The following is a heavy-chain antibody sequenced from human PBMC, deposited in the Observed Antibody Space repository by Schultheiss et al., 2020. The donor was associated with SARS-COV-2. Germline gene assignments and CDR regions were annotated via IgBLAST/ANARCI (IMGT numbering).Heavy chain of an antibody. CDR1: GFTFSSYS. CDR3: AKDRKSYYYGAEFLSRFDP. J-gene: IGHJ5*02. Sequence: GESLKISCAASGFTFSSYSMNWVRQAPGKGLELVSSISSSSSYIYYAVTVMDRFTISRDNSKNTPYLQTNNWRGEDTAVYYCAKDRKSYYYGAEFLSRFDPWGHGALVTVSS. CDR2: ISSSSSYI. D-gene: IGHD3-10*01. V-gene: IGHV3-21*01.